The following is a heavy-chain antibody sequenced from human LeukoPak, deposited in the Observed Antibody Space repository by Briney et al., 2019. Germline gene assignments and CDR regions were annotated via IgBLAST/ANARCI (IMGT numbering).Heavy chain of an antibody. CDR2: IFPGDSAT. V-gene: IGHV5-51*01. J-gene: IGHJ4*02. CDR1: GYSFTSYW. D-gene: IGHD3-10*01. Sequence: GESLKISCKGSGYSFTSYWIGWVRQMPGKGLEWMGIIFPGDSATTYSPSFQGQVTISADKSISTAYLQWSSLKAADTAMYYCARLRGGSLVNHYFDYWGQGTLVTVSS. CDR3: ARLRGGSLVNHYFDY.